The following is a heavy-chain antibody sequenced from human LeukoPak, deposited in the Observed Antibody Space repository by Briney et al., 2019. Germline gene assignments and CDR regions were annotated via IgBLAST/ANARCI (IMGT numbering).Heavy chain of an antibody. V-gene: IGHV1-69*05. CDR2: IIPIFGTA. D-gene: IGHD3-3*01. CDR1: GGTFSSYA. J-gene: IGHJ3*02. Sequence: SVKVSCKASGGTFSSYAISCVRQAPGQGLEWMGRIIPIFGTANYAQKFQGRVTITTDESTSTAYMELSSLRSEDTAVYYCARSRVVISAFDIWGQGTMVTVSS. CDR3: ARSRVVISAFDI.